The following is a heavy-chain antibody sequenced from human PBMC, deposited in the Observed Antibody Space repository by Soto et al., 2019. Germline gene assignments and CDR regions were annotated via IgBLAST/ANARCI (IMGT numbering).Heavy chain of an antibody. Sequence: QVQLVQSGAEVKKPGASVKVSCKASGYTFTSYGISWVRQAPGQGLEWMGWISAYNGNTNYAQKLQGGVTMTTDTSTSTAYMELRSLRSDDTAVYYCAMREVAVAGRIEYYYYGMDVWGQGTTVTVSS. V-gene: IGHV1-18*01. CDR2: ISAYNGNT. CDR1: GYTFTSYG. CDR3: AMREVAVAGRIEYYYYGMDV. J-gene: IGHJ6*02. D-gene: IGHD6-19*01.